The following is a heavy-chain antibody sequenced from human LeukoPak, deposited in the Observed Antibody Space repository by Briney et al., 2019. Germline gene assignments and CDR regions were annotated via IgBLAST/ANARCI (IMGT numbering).Heavy chain of an antibody. D-gene: IGHD3-3*01. CDR1: GYTFTSYG. V-gene: IGHV1-18*01. CDR3: ARALTIFGVVIMGY. CDR2: ISAYNGNT. J-gene: IGHJ4*02. Sequence: ASVKVSCKASGYTFTSYGISWVRQAPGQGLEGMGWISAYNGNTNYAQKLQGRVTMTTDTSTSTAYMELRSLRSDDTAVYYCARALTIFGVVIMGYWGQGTLVTVSS.